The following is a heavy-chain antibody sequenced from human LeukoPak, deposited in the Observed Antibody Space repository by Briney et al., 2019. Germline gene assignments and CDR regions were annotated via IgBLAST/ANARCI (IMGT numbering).Heavy chain of an antibody. Sequence: PSETLSLTCTVSGGSISSSSYYWGWIRQPPGKGLEWIGSIYCSGSTYYNPSLKSRVTISVDTSKNQFSLKLSSVTAADTAVYYCATGYNDFRVEGRYFYSWGQGTLVTVSS. D-gene: IGHD3-9*01. CDR1: GGSISSSSYY. CDR2: IYCSGST. J-gene: IGHJ4*02. CDR3: ATGYNDFRVEGRYFYS. V-gene: IGHV4-39*07.